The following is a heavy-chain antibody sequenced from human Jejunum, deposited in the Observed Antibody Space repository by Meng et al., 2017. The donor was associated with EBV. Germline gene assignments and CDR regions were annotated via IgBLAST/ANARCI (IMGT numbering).Heavy chain of an antibody. V-gene: IGHV1-69*06. J-gene: IGHJ4*02. CDR1: GGTFSSYV. D-gene: IGHD3-22*01. Sequence: QGQLVQAGAEVKKPGSSVKVCCKASGGTFSSYVINWVRQAPGQGLEWMGGIIPIFGRTNYALEFQDRVTITADKFTSTVYMEMSSLKSEDTAVYYCARDQGRDYDSSTYYTHWGRGTLVTVSS. CDR3: ARDQGRDYDSSTYYTH. CDR2: IIPIFGRT.